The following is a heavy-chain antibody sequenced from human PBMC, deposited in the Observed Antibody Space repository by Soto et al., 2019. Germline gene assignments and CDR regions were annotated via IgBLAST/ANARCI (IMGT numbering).Heavy chain of an antibody. CDR1: GGSFSGYY. CDR3: ARGYYDFWSDNYGMDV. D-gene: IGHD3-3*01. Sequence: SETLSLTCAVYGGSFSGYYWSWIRQPPGKGLEWIGEINHSGSTNYNPSLKSRVTISVDTSKNQFSLKLSSVTAADTAVYYCARGYYDFWSDNYGMDVWGQGTTVTVSS. V-gene: IGHV4-34*01. J-gene: IGHJ6*02. CDR2: INHSGST.